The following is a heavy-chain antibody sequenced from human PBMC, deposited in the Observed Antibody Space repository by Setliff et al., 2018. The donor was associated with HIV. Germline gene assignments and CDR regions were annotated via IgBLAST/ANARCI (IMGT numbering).Heavy chain of an antibody. D-gene: IGHD3-3*01. CDR3: ARREAYYDLWSGYYIY. Sequence: KPSETLSLTCTVSGGPISSSSYYWGWIRQPPGKGLEWIGSTYYSGSTYYNPSLKSRVTISVDTSKKQFSLKLSSVTAADTAVYYCARREAYYDLWSGYYIYWGQGTLVTVSS. CDR1: GGPISSSSYY. J-gene: IGHJ4*02. CDR2: TYYSGST. V-gene: IGHV4-39*01.